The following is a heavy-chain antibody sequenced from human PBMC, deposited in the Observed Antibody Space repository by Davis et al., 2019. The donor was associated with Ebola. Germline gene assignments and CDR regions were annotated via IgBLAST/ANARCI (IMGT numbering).Heavy chain of an antibody. J-gene: IGHJ6*02. CDR3: ARTMIVVAGMDV. Sequence: SETLSLTCSVSGASISDGNYYWGWIRQSPGIGLEWIAAIYDAEKSYYNSSLKSRVTISVDTSKNQFSLKLSSVTAADTAVYYCARTMIVVAGMDVWGQGTTVTVSS. CDR1: GASISDGNYY. V-gene: IGHV4-39*01. D-gene: IGHD3-22*01. CDR2: IYDAEKS.